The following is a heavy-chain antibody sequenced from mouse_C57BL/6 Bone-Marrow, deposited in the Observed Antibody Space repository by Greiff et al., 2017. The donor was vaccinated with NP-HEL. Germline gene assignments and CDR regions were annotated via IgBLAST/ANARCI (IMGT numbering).Heavy chain of an antibody. CDR3: ARIYYGNWFAY. Sequence: VQLQQPGAELVKPGASVKLSCKASGYTFTSYWMHWVKQRPGQGLEWIGMIHPNSGSTNYNEKFKSKATLTVDKSSSTAYMQLSSLTSEDSAVYYCARIYYGNWFAYWGQGTRVTVSA. D-gene: IGHD2-1*01. V-gene: IGHV1-64*01. J-gene: IGHJ3*01. CDR1: GYTFTSYW. CDR2: IHPNSGST.